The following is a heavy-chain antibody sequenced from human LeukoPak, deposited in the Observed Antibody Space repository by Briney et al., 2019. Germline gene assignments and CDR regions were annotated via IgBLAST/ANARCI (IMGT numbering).Heavy chain of an antibody. V-gene: IGHV3-33*01. Sequence: GGSLRLSCAASGFTFSTHAMHWVRQAPAKGLEWVVMIWFDGKNTHYVDSVKGRFTISRDNSKNTVDLRMNSLRAEDTAVYYCTRDPPSSGWSFDYWGQGTLVTVSS. CDR3: TRDPPSSGWSFDY. J-gene: IGHJ4*02. CDR1: GFTFSTHA. CDR2: IWFDGKNT. D-gene: IGHD6-19*01.